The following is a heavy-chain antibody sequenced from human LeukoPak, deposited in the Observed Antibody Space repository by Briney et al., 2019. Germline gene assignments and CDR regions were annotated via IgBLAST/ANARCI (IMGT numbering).Heavy chain of an antibody. CDR2: SYSGDYDT. CDR1: GYRFTSYW. V-gene: IGHV5-51*01. J-gene: IGHJ3*02. D-gene: IGHD6-13*01. CDR3: ARPRIAAAHDAFDI. Sequence: GGSLDIPLKGFGYRFTSYWFGWVRQMPGKGLGWMGISYSGDYDTRYSPSFQGQVTISADKSINTAYLQWSSLKAADTAMYYCARPRIAAAHDAFDIWGQGTLVTVSS.